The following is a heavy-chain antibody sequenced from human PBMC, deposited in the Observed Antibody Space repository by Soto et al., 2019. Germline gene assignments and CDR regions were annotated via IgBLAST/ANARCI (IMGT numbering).Heavy chain of an antibody. CDR2: ISGSGGST. V-gene: IGHV3-23*01. CDR1: GFTFSSYA. D-gene: IGHD3-9*01. CDR3: AKDREYYDILTPWADDFLIDY. J-gene: IGHJ4*02. Sequence: GGSLRLSCAASGFTFSSYAMSWVRQAPGKGLEWVSAISGSGGSTYYADSVKGRFTISRDNSKNTLYLQMNSLRAEDTAVYYCAKDREYYDILTPWADDFLIDYWGQGTLVTVSS.